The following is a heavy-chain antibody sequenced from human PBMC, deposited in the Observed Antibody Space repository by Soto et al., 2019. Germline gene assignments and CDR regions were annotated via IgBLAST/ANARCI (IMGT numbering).Heavy chain of an antibody. V-gene: IGHV4-38-2*02. D-gene: IGHD3-22*01. J-gene: IGHJ4*02. CDR2: VYKSGST. CDR1: GSSVTSGYF. Sequence: SETLSLTCTVSGSSVTSGYFWGWIRQPPGKGLEWVGGVYKSGSTHYKPSLKSRVTISLDTSKNPFSLILNSMTAADTAVYYCARSAYYYDTSGNYYPAYFDNWGQGTPVTVSS. CDR3: ARSAYYYDTSGNYYPAYFDN.